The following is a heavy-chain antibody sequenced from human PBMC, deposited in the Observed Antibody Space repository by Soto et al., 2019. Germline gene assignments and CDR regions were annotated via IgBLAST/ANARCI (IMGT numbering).Heavy chain of an antibody. V-gene: IGHV3-23*01. Sequence: GGSLRLSCAASGFTFSGSAMTWVRQAPGKGLEWVSTISGSGGSTYYADSVKGRFTISRDNSKNTRYLEMYSLRAEHTAVYYCAKALRLGELSLWGQGTLVTVSP. D-gene: IGHD3-16*02. CDR3: AKALRLGELSL. CDR1: GFTFSGSA. J-gene: IGHJ4*02. CDR2: ISGSGGST.